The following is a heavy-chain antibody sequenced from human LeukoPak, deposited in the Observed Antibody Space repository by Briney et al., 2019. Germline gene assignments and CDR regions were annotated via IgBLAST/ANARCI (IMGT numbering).Heavy chain of an antibody. CDR1: GFTFSSYG. CDR3: AITVTVYYYGMDV. CDR2: ISYDGSNK. Sequence: GGSLRLSCAASGFTFSSYGMHWVRQAPGKGLEWVAVISYDGSNKYYADSVKGRFTISRDNSKNTLYLQMNSLRAEDTAVYYCAITVTVYYYGMDVWGQGTTVTVSS. J-gene: IGHJ6*02. V-gene: IGHV3-30*03. D-gene: IGHD4-17*01.